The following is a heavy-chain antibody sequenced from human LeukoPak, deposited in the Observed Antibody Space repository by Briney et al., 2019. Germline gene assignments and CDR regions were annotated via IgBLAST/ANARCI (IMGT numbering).Heavy chain of an antibody. D-gene: IGHD3-10*01. CDR2: ISFDGRTK. Sequence: GGSLRLSCATSGFTFNEYSMNWVRQAPGKGLEWVAVISFDGRTKYYADSVKGRFTLSRDNSRNTLDLQMNSLGPEDTAVYYCAKEYDSGGYGAYFDYWGRGTLVTVSS. CDR3: AKEYDSGGYGAYFDY. CDR1: GFTFNEYS. J-gene: IGHJ4*02. V-gene: IGHV3-30*18.